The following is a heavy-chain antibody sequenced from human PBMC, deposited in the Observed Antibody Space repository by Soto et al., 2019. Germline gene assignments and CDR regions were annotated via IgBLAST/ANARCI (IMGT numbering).Heavy chain of an antibody. CDR2: ISYDGSNK. J-gene: IGHJ6*02. V-gene: IGHV3-30*18. CDR1: GFTFSSYG. D-gene: IGHD3-3*01. CDR3: AKDPKYYDFWSGYWDYYYYGMDV. Sequence: GGSLRLSCAASGFTFSSYGMHWVRQAPGKGLEWVAVISYDGSNKYYADSVKGRLPISRDNSKNTLYLQMNSLRAEDTAVYYCAKDPKYYDFWSGYWDYYYYGMDVWGQGTTVTVSS.